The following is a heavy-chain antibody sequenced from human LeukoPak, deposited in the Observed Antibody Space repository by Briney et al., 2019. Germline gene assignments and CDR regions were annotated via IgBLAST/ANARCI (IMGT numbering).Heavy chain of an antibody. CDR1: GFTFSSYA. D-gene: IGHD2-2*01. CDR2: IIGSGGST. J-gene: IGHJ4*02. CDR3: AKLIPLVDCSSTSCYGFDY. V-gene: IGHV3-23*01. Sequence: PGGSLRLSCAASGFTFSSYAMSWVRQAPGRGLEWVSTIIGSGGSTYYADSVKGRFTISRDNSKNTPYLQMNSLRAGDTAVYYCAKLIPLVDCSSTSCYGFDYWGQGTLVTVSS.